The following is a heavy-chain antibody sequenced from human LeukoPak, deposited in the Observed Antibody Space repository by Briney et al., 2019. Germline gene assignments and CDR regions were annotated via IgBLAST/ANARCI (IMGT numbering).Heavy chain of an antibody. D-gene: IGHD3-10*02. CDR2: IIPIFGTA. V-gene: IGHV1-69*05. CDR1: GGTFSSYA. CDR3: ASPSFELGTGVRWFDP. Sequence: GASVKFSCKASGGTFSSYAISWVRQALGQGLEWMGGIIPIFGTANYAQKFQGRVTITRNTSISTAYMELSSLRSEDTAVYYCASPSFELGTGVRWFDPWGQGTLVTVSS. J-gene: IGHJ5*02.